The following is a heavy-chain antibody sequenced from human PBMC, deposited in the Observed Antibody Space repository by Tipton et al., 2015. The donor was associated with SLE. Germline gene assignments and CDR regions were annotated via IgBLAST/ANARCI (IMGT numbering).Heavy chain of an antibody. CDR2: IYHSGSP. J-gene: IGHJ4*02. CDR3: ARQLYSSSGFFDS. CDR1: GGSISSAGYY. D-gene: IGHD6-6*01. V-gene: IGHV4-31*03. Sequence: TLSLTCTVSGGSISSAGYYWNWIRQQPGKGLEWVGSIYHSGSPFYNPSLKNRLTMSTDTSKNQFSLRLNSVAAADTATYYCARQLYSSSGFFDSWGQGTLVTVSS.